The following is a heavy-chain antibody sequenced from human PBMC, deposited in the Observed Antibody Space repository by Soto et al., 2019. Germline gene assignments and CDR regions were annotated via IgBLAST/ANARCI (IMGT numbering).Heavy chain of an antibody. CDR3: ARTANYGSGSFYYYYYMDV. J-gene: IGHJ6*03. V-gene: IGHV5-51*01. CDR1: GYSFTSYW. CDR2: IYPGDSDT. D-gene: IGHD3-10*01. Sequence: GESLKISCKGSGYSFTSYWIGWVRQMPGKGLEWMGIIYPGDSDTRYSPSFQGQVTISADKSISTAYLQWSSLKASDTAMYYCARTANYGSGSFYYYYYMDVWGKGTTVTVSS.